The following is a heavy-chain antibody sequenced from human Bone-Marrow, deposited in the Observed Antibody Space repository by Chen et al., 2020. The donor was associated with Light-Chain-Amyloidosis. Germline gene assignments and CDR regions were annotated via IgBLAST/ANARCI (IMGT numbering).Heavy chain of an antibody. Sequence: EVQLEQSGPEVKKPGESLKISCKGSGYTFPNYWIGWVRQMPGKGLEWMGVIYPDDSEARYSPSCEGQVTIPADKSITTAYLQWRSLKASETAMYYCARRRDGYNFDYWGQGTLVTVSS. CDR2: IYPDDSEA. CDR1: GYTFPNYW. CDR3: ARRRDGYNFDY. J-gene: IGHJ4*02. V-gene: IGHV5-51*01. D-gene: IGHD5-12*01.